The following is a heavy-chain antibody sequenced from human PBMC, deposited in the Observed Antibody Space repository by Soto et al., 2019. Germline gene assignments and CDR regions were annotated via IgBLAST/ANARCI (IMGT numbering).Heavy chain of an antibody. Sequence: SETLSLTCNVSGGSISSSSYYWGWIRQAPGKGLEWIGSVYYTGTTYYNPSLKSRVTISVDTSKNHFSLKVSSVTAADTSVYYCARLIGAYFISTYNWFDPWGQGIQVTVS. CDR2: VYYTGTT. V-gene: IGHV4-39*02. CDR1: GGSISSSSYY. J-gene: IGHJ5*02. D-gene: IGHD3-16*01. CDR3: ARLIGAYFISTYNWFDP.